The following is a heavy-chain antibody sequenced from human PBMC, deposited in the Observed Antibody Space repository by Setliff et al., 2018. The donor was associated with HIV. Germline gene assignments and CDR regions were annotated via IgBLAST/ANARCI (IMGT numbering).Heavy chain of an antibody. CDR2: INHSGST. V-gene: IGHV4-34*01. D-gene: IGHD3-10*01. CDR3: ARGRGFGSVTVYFQH. Sequence: PSETLSLTCAVYGGSFSDDYWTWIRKPPGKGLAWIGEINHSGSTHYNPSLKSRIIISVDTSKQQFSLKLTSLTAADTAVYYCARGRGFGSVTVYFQHLCQGTLVTVSS. J-gene: IGHJ1*01. CDR1: GGSFSDDY.